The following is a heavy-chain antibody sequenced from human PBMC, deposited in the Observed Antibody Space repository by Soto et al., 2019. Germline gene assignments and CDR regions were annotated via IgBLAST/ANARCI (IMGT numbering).Heavy chain of an antibody. V-gene: IGHV3-9*01. Sequence: EVQLVESGGGLVQPGRSLRLSCAASGFTFDDYAMHWVRQAPGKGLEWDSGISWNSRRIDYADSVKGRFTISRDNAKNSLYLQMNSLRAEDTAFYYCAKDIGGGSGYGDDYSDWGQGTLVTVSS. CDR2: ISWNSRRI. D-gene: IGHD4-17*01. J-gene: IGHJ4*02. CDR1: GFTFDDYA. CDR3: AKDIGGGSGYGDDYSD.